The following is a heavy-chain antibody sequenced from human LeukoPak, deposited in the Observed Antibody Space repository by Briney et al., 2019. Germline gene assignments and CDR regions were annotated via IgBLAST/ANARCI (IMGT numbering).Heavy chain of an antibody. CDR3: ARHPASLAAWPYYFDF. D-gene: IGHD6-6*01. Sequence: GESLKTSCKGSGYRFSTYWIGWVRQMPGKGLEWMGIIYPRDSDTRYSASFQGHVSISADTSTNTAYLQWSNLSVSDSAMYYCARHPASLAAWPYYFDFWGQGALVSVSS. CDR2: IYPRDSDT. J-gene: IGHJ4*02. CDR1: GYRFSTYW. V-gene: IGHV5-51*01.